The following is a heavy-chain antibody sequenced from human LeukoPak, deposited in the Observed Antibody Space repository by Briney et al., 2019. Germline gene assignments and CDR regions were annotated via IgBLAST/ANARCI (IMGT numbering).Heavy chain of an antibody. CDR2: INHSGST. Sequence: SETLSLTCAVYGGSFSGYYGSWIPKPPGKGLEGIGEINHSGSTNYTPSVKSRVTISVDTSKNQFSLKLSSVTAADTAVYYCARGPTVGGLGYCSGGSCYSYWFDPWGQGTLVTVSS. CDR1: GGSFSGYY. D-gene: IGHD2-15*01. V-gene: IGHV4-34*01. J-gene: IGHJ5*02. CDR3: ARGPTVGGLGYCSGGSCYSYWFDP.